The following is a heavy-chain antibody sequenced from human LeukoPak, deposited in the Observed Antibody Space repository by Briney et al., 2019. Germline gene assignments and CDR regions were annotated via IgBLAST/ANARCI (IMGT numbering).Heavy chain of an antibody. J-gene: IGHJ2*01. Sequence: SETLSLTCAVYGGSFSGYYWSWIRQPPAKGLEWIGEINHSGSTNYNPSLKSRVTISVDTSKNQFSLKLSSVTAADTAVYYCARNKSGYSSSSWYFDLWGRGTLVTVSS. CDR2: INHSGST. V-gene: IGHV4-34*01. CDR1: GGSFSGYY. CDR3: ARNKSGYSSSSWYFDL. D-gene: IGHD6-13*01.